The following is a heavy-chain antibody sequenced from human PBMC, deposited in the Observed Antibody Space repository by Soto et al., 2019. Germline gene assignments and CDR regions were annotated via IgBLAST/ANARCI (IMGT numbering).Heavy chain of an antibody. J-gene: IGHJ4*02. V-gene: IGHV3-66*01. CDR1: GFSVSSNY. D-gene: IGHD3-10*01. CDR2: IYSNGHT. CDR3: ATHPGTNY. Sequence: EVQLVESGGGLVQPGGSLRLSCAASGFSVSSNYMSWVRQAPGKGLEWVSFIYSNGHTNYADSVKGRSTISRDRSNNTLYLQMNRLGGEDTAGYYCATHPGTNYWGQGNLVTVSS.